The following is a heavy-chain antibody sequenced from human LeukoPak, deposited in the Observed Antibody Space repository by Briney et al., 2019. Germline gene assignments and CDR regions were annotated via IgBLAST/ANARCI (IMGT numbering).Heavy chain of an antibody. Sequence: GASVKVSCKASGGTFRSYVITWVRQAPGQGLEWIGGIIPIFGTANYAQKFQGRVTITADEFTSTAYMELSSLRSEDTAVYYCAKGMPPKGLITPELDYWGQGTLVTVSS. CDR2: IIPIFGTA. CDR3: AKGMPPKGLITPELDY. V-gene: IGHV1-69*13. D-gene: IGHD3-10*01. CDR1: GGTFRSYV. J-gene: IGHJ4*02.